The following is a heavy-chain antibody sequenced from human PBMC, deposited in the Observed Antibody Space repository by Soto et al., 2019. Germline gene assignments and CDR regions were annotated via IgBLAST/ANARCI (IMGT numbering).Heavy chain of an antibody. Sequence: ASVKVSCKVSGYTLTELSMHWVRQAPGKGLEWMGGFDPEDGETICAQKFQGRVTMTEDTSTDTAYMELSSLRSEDTAAYYCATDNAGVGATRSYWGQGTLVTVSS. CDR3: ATDNAGVGATRSY. CDR1: GYTLTELS. CDR2: FDPEDGET. V-gene: IGHV1-24*01. D-gene: IGHD1-26*01. J-gene: IGHJ4*02.